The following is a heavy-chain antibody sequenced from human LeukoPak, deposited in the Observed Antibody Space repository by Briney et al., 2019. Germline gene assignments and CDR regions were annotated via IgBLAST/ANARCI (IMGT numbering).Heavy chain of an antibody. CDR3: ARVSWPPGTRWYYFGN. J-gene: IGHJ4*02. CDR2: VYYSGGT. V-gene: IGHV4-59*01. D-gene: IGHD4-17*01. Sequence: PSETLSLTCIISGGSISSYYWSWIRQSPGKGLEWIGYVYYSGGTNYNPSLKSRVTISVDTSKNHFSLKLSSVTAADTAVYYCARVSWPPGTRWYYFGNWGQGTLVTVSS. CDR1: GGSISSYY.